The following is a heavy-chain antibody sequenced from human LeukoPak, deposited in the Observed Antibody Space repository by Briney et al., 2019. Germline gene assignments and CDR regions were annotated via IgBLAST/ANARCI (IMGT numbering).Heavy chain of an antibody. V-gene: IGHV4-34*01. CDR3: AREGHYYDSSGTFDY. CDR1: GGSFSGYY. Sequence: KSSETLSLTCAVYGGSFSGYYWSWIRQPPGKGLEWIGEINHSGSTNYNPSLKSRVTISVDTSKNQFSLKLSSVTAADTAVYYCAREGHYYDSSGTFDYWGQGTLVTVSS. CDR2: INHSGST. J-gene: IGHJ4*02. D-gene: IGHD3-22*01.